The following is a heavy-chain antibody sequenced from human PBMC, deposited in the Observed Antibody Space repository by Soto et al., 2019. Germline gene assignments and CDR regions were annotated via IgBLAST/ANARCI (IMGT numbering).Heavy chain of an antibody. V-gene: IGHV5-51*01. J-gene: IGHJ6*02. CDR1: GYSFTSYW. CDR3: ARTLIAAYYYYGMDV. D-gene: IGHD6-6*01. CDR2: IYPGDSDT. Sequence: PGESLKISCNGSGYSFTSYWIGWVRQMPGKGLEWMGIIYPGDSDTRYSPSFQGQVTISADKSISTAYLQWSSLKASDTAMYYCARTLIAAYYYYGMDVWGQGTTVTVSS.